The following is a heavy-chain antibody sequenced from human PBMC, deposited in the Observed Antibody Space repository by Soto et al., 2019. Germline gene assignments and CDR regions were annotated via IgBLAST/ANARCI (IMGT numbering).Heavy chain of an antibody. V-gene: IGHV6-1*01. CDR2: TYYRSKWYN. CDR3: AREGPLIAAAGRFDY. D-gene: IGHD6-13*01. CDR1: GDSVSSNSAA. Sequence: SQTLSLTCVISGDSVSSNSAAWNWIRQSPSRGLEWLGRTYYRSKWYNDYAVSVKSRITINPDTSKNQFSLQLNSVTPEDTAVYYCAREGPLIAAAGRFDYWGQGTPVTVSS. J-gene: IGHJ4*02.